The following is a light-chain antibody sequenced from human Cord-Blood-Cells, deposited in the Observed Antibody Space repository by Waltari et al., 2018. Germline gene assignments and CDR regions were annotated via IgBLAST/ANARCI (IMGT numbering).Light chain of an antibody. V-gene: IGKV1-NL1*01. Sequence: DIQMTQSPSSLSASVGDSVTITCRASQGIRNSLAWYQQKPGKAPKLLLYAASRLESGVPSRFSGSGSGTDYTLTISSLQPEDFATYYCQQYYSTPITFGQGTRLEIK. CDR1: QGIRNS. CDR2: AAS. CDR3: QQYYSTPIT. J-gene: IGKJ5*01.